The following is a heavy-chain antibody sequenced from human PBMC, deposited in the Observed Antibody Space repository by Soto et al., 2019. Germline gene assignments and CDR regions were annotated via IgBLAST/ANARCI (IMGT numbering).Heavy chain of an antibody. CDR1: GGSLSGYY. D-gene: IGHD1-26*01. CDR3: ARGQSSGSYYAEVGFDL. V-gene: IGHV4-34*02. J-gene: IGHJ3*01. CDR2: INHGGGT. Sequence: QVQLQQWGAGLLKPSETLSLTCAVSGGSLSGYYWNWIRQPPGKGLEWIGEINHGGGTDHNPSLKSRVTISLETSKKQFSLKLNSVTAADTAVYYGARGQSSGSYYAEVGFDLWGQGTMVTVSS.